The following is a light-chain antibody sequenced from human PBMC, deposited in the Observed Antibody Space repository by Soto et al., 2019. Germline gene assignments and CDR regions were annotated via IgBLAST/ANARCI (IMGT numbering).Light chain of an antibody. CDR2: YDT. Sequence: SYELTQPPSVSVAPGKTARITCGGKNIVSKSVHWYQQKPGQAPVLVIYYDTDRPSGIPERFSGSNSGNTATLTISRVEAGDEADYYCQVWDSSTDHLYVFGTGTKLTVL. CDR3: QVWDSSTDHLYV. CDR1: NIVSKS. J-gene: IGLJ1*01. V-gene: IGLV3-21*04.